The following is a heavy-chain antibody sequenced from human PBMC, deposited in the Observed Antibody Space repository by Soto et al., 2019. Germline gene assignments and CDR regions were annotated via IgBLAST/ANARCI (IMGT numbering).Heavy chain of an antibody. V-gene: IGHV3-23*01. Sequence: PGGSLRLSCAASGFTFSNFAMGWVRQAPGKGLEWVSLINGGGDTTYYADSVKGRFTISRDNSMNTVYLQMNSLRADDTALYYCAKNSGWFNTWGQGALVTVSS. CDR1: GFTFSNFA. J-gene: IGHJ5*02. D-gene: IGHD3-10*01. CDR2: INGGGDTT. CDR3: AKNSGWFNT.